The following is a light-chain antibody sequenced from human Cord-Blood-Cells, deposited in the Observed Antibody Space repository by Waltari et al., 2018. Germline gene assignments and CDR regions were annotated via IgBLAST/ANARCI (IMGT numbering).Light chain of an antibody. CDR1: SSDVGADNY. CDR3: CSYAGSYTYV. J-gene: IGLJ1*01. CDR2: DVS. V-gene: IGLV2-11*01. Sequence: QSALTQPRSVSGSPGRSVTISCTGTSSDVGADNYVSWYQQHPGKAPKLMIYDVSKRPSGVPDRFSGSKSGNTASLTISGLQAADEAEYYCCSYAGSYTYVFGTGTKVTVL.